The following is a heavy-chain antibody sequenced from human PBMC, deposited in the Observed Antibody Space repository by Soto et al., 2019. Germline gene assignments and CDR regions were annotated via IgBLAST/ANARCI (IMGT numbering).Heavy chain of an antibody. CDR1: GYTFTGYY. CDR2: INPNSGGT. J-gene: IGHJ6*02. V-gene: IGHV1-2*04. CDR3: ARAHDTYYYYYGMDV. Sequence: ASVKVSCKASGYTFTGYYMHCVRQAPGQGLEWMGWINPNSGGTNYAQKFQGWVTMTRDTSISTAYMELSRLRSDDTAVYYCARAHDTYYYYYGMDVWGQGTTVTVSS.